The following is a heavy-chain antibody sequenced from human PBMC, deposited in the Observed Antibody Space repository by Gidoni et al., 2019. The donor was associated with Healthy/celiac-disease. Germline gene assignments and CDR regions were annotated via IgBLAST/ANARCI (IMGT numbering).Heavy chain of an antibody. CDR1: GFTFRSYA. D-gene: IGHD1-7*01. J-gene: IGHJ3*02. V-gene: IGHV3-30-3*01. CDR3: ARALSITGTISGAFDI. Sequence: QVQLVESGGGVVQPGMSLRLSCEAFGFTFRSYAMHWVSQAPGQGLEWVAVISYDGSKKYYAESVKGRFTISRDNAKNTLCLQMNSLRAEDTAVYYCARALSITGTISGAFDIWGQGTMVTVSS. CDR2: ISYDGSKK.